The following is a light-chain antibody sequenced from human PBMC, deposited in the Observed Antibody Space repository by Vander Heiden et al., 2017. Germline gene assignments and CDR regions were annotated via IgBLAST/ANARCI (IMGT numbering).Light chain of an antibody. CDR1: SSDVGGYNY. CDR3: SSYTSSSTVV. V-gene: IGLV2-14*03. CDR2: DVS. Sequence: QSALTQPASVSGSPGQSITISCTGTSSDVGGYNYVSWYQPHPGKAPKLMIYDVSNRPSGVSTRFSGSKSGNTASLTISGLQAEDEADYYCSSYTSSSTVVFGGGTKLTVL. J-gene: IGLJ2*01.